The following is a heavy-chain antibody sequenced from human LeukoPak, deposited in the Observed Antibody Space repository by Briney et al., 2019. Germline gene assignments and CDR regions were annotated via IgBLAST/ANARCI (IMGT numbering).Heavy chain of an antibody. V-gene: IGHV3-11*01. CDR1: GFTFSDYY. D-gene: IGHD6-19*01. CDR2: ISSSGSTI. Sequence: GGSLRLSCAASGFTFSDYYMSWIRQAPGKGLEWVSYISSSGSTIYYADSVKGRFTISRDNAKNSLYLQMNSLRAEDTAVYYCAKVAADTPFDIWGQGTMVTVSS. CDR3: AKVAADTPFDI. J-gene: IGHJ3*02.